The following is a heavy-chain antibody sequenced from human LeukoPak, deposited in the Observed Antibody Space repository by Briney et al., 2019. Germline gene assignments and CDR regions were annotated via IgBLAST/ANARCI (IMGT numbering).Heavy chain of an antibody. D-gene: IGHD2-2*01. CDR3: AREGVVVPAAIDY. CDR1: RGSISSYY. V-gene: IGHV4-59*12. CDR2: IYYSGST. Sequence: PSETLSLTCTVSRGSISSYYWSWIRQPPGKGLEWIGYIYYSGSTNYNPSLKSRVTISVDTSKNQFSLKLSSVTAADTAVYYCAREGVVVPAAIDYWGQGTLVTVSS. J-gene: IGHJ4*02.